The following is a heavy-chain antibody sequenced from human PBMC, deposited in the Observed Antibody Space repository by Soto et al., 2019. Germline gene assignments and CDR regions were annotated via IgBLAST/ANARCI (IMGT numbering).Heavy chain of an antibody. CDR1: GFTFSSYA. CDR2: ISGSGGST. D-gene: IGHD3-10*01. V-gene: IGHV3-23*01. Sequence: GGSLSLSCAASGFTFSSYAMSWVRQAPGKGLEWVSAISGSGGSTYYADSVKGRFTISRDNSKNTLFLQMNSLRAEDTAVYYFAKVVAVLLWFGESQSNWFDPWGQGTLVTVSS. J-gene: IGHJ5*02. CDR3: AKVVAVLLWFGESQSNWFDP.